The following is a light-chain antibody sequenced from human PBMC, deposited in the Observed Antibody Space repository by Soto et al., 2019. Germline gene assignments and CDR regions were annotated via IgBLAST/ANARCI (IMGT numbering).Light chain of an antibody. V-gene: IGKV1-5*01. CDR1: QNINSW. J-gene: IGKJ1*01. CDR2: DAS. Sequence: DIQMTQSPSTLSASVGDRVTITCRASQNINSWLAWYQQKPGKAPQFLIYDASSLESGVPSRFSGSGSGTEFTLTISSLQPDDFATYYCQHYNSYLWTFGQGTKVEIK. CDR3: QHYNSYLWT.